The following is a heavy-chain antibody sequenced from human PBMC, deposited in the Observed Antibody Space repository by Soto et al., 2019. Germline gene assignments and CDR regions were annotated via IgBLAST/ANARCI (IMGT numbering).Heavy chain of an antibody. J-gene: IGHJ4*02. Sequence: GGSLRLSCAASGFTFSSYAMSWVRQAPGKGLEWVSAISGSGGSTYYADSVKGRFTISRDNSKNTLYLQMNSLRAEDTAVYYCAGTPGIVVVPAAILATSYCFDYWGQGTLVTVSS. CDR2: ISGSGGST. V-gene: IGHV3-23*01. CDR3: AGTPGIVVVPAAILATSYCFDY. D-gene: IGHD2-2*02. CDR1: GFTFSSYA.